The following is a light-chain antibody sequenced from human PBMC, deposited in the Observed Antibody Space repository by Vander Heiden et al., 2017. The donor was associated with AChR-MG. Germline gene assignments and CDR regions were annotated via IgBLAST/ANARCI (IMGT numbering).Light chain of an antibody. J-gene: IGKJ1*01. CDR2: GAS. CDR3: QQYGSSPRT. Sequence: IVLTPSPGPLSLSPGEIATLSCRASQSVSSSYLAWYQQKPGKAPRLLIYGASSRATGIPDRFSGSGSGTDFTLTISRLEPEDFAVYYCQQYGSSPRTFGQGTKVEIK. V-gene: IGKV3-20*01. CDR1: QSVSSSY.